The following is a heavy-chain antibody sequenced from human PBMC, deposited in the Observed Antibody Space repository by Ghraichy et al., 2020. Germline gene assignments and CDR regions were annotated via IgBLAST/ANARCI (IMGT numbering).Heavy chain of an antibody. CDR1: GFTFSNYV. J-gene: IGHJ3*02. CDR3: ARRTRKTGDEFDI. CDR2: IYYSGST. V-gene: IGHV4-39*01. D-gene: IGHD7-27*01. Sequence: GSLRLSCTVSGFTFSNYVMSWVRQTPGKGLEWIGSIYYSGSTDYTPSLKSRVSISVDTSKNQFSLKLSSVTAADTAVYYCARRTRKTGDEFDIWGQGTKVTVSS.